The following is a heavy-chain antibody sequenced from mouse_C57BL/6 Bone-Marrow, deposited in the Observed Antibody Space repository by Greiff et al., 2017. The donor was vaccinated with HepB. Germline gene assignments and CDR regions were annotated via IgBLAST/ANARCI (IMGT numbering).Heavy chain of an antibody. J-gene: IGHJ3*01. CDR1: GYTFTSYG. CDR3: AKPPWFAY. CDR2: IYPRSGNT. V-gene: IGHV1-81*01. Sequence: VKVVESGAELARPGASVKLSCKASGYTFTSYGISWVKQRTGQGLEWIGEIYPRSGNTYYNEKFKGKATLTADKSSSTAYMELRSLTSEDSAVYFCAKPPWFAYWGQGTLVTVSA.